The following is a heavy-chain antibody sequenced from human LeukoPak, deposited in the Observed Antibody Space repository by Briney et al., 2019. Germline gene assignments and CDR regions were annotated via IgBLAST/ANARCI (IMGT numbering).Heavy chain of an antibody. CDR2: INHSGST. J-gene: IGHJ6*02. CDR1: GGSFSGYY. V-gene: IGHV4-34*01. CDR3: ARARVRDYGDYRYYYGMDV. D-gene: IGHD4-17*01. Sequence: SETLSLTSAVYGGSFSGYYWSWIRQPPGKGLEWIGEINHSGSTNYNPSLKSRVTISVDTSKNQFSLKLSSVTAADTAVYYCARARVRDYGDYRYYYGMDVWGQGTTVTVSS.